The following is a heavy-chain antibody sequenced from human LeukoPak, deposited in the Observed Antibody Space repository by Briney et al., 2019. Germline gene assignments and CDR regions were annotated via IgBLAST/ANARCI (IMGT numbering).Heavy chain of an antibody. D-gene: IGHD6-19*01. CDR2: IYYSGST. V-gene: IGHV4-59*01. J-gene: IGHJ5*02. Sequence: SETLSLTCTVSGGSISSYYWSWIRQPPGKGLEWIGYIYYSGSTNYNPSLKSRVTISVDTSKNQFSLKLSSVTAADTAVYYCARAIAVAGLAWFDPWGQGTLVTVSS. CDR1: GGSISSYY. CDR3: ARAIAVAGLAWFDP.